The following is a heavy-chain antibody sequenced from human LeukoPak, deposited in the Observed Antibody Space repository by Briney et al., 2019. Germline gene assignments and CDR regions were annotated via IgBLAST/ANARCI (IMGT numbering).Heavy chain of an antibody. CDR3: ARAGRGSYDRSGYYDY. Sequence: PSETLSLTCSVSGGSISSGGYYWSWIRQHPGKGLEWIGYIYYSGSTYYNPSLKNRVTISVDTSKNQFSLVLSSVTAADTAVYYCARAGRGSYDRSGYYDYWGQGTLVTVSS. CDR2: IYYSGST. V-gene: IGHV4-31*03. D-gene: IGHD3-22*01. CDR1: GGSISSGGYY. J-gene: IGHJ4*02.